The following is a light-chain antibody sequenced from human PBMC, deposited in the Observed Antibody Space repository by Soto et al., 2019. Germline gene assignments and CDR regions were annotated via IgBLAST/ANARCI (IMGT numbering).Light chain of an antibody. V-gene: IGLV6-57*04. Sequence: NFMLTQPHSVSESPGKTVTISCTRSSGSIASNSVQWYQQRPGSAPTTVIYESNQRPSGVPDRFSGSTDGSSNSASLTIFGLQTEDEADYSCQSYDDDFLVFGGGTKLTVL. CDR2: ESN. CDR3: QSYDDDFLV. CDR1: SGSIASNS. J-gene: IGLJ2*01.